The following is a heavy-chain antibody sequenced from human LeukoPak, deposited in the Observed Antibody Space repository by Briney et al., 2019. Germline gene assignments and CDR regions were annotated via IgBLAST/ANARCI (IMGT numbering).Heavy chain of an antibody. J-gene: IGHJ6*02. CDR2: IYSGGST. D-gene: IGHD6-13*01. CDR1: GFTVSSNY. CDR3: ARDYRAAAGRYYYYYGMDV. Sequence: PGGSLRLSCAASGFTVSSNYMSRVRQAPGKGLEWVSVIYSGGSTYYADSVRGRFTISRDNSKNTLYLQMNSLRAEDTAVYYCARDYRAAAGRYYYYYGMDVWGQGTTVTVSS. V-gene: IGHV3-53*01.